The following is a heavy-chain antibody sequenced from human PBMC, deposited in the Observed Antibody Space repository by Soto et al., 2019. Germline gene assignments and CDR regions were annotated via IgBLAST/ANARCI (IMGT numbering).Heavy chain of an antibody. Sequence: SVKVSCKASGGTFSIYAISCVLQSPLQWLDWMGGIIPIFGTANYAQKFQGRVTITADESTSTAYMELSSLRSEDTAVYYCARDQMAYYYGSGGRNWFDPWGQGTLVTVSS. CDR3: ARDQMAYYYGSGGRNWFDP. V-gene: IGHV1-69*13. CDR2: IIPIFGTA. D-gene: IGHD3-10*01. J-gene: IGHJ5*02. CDR1: GGTFSIYA.